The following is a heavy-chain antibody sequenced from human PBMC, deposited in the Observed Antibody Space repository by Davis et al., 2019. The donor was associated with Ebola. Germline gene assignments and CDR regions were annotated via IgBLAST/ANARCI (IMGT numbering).Heavy chain of an antibody. D-gene: IGHD3-22*01. J-gene: IGHJ2*01. CDR2: IYHSGAT. CDR3: ARDYYDSSGFLWYFDL. V-gene: IGHV4-4*02. Sequence: MPSETLSLTCAVSGASISSRNWWSWVRQSPGQGLEWIGDIYHSGATNYNPSLKSRVAMPVDKSKNQFSLKLSSVTAADAGVYYCARDYYDSSGFLWYFDLWGRGTLVAVSS. CDR1: GASISSRNW.